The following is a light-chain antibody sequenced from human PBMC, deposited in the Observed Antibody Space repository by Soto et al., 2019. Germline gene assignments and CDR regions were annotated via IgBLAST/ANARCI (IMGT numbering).Light chain of an antibody. J-gene: IGKJ5*01. CDR1: QSVSSN. Sequence: EIVMTQSPATLSVSPGERATLSCRASQSVSSNLAWYQQKPGQAPRLLIYGASTRATGIPARFSGSGSGTDFTLTISRLEPEDLAVYYCQQYGSPPITFGQGTRLEIK. V-gene: IGKV3-15*01. CDR2: GAS. CDR3: QQYGSPPIT.